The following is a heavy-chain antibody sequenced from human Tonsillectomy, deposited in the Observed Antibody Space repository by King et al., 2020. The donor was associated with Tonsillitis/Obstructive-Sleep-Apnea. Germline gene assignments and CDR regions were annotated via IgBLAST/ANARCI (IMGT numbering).Heavy chain of an antibody. CDR1: GGTFSSYA. J-gene: IGHJ6*03. CDR2: ITTILGIT. D-gene: IGHD1/OR15-1a*01. V-gene: IGHV1-69*04. Sequence: QLVQSGAEVKKPGSSVKVSCKASGGTFSSYAISWVRQAPGQGLEWMGRITTILGITNYAQNSQGRVTITADKSTSTAYMELSSRRSEDTAVYYCAREAGNTYYYYSYMDVWGKGTTVTVSS. CDR3: AREAGNTYYYYSYMDV.